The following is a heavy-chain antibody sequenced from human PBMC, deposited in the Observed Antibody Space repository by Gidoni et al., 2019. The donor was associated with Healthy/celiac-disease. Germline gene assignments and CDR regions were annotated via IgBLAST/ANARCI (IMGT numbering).Heavy chain of an antibody. CDR3: AGREYYFDY. Sequence: QVQLVESGGGVVQPGRSLRLSCAASGFTFSSYGMHWVRQAPGKGLEWVAVISYDGSNKYYADSVKGRFTISRDNSKNTLYLQMNSLRAEDTAVYYCAGREYYFDYWGQGTLVTVSS. CDR2: ISYDGSNK. J-gene: IGHJ4*02. V-gene: IGHV3-30*03. D-gene: IGHD3-10*01. CDR1: GFTFSSYG.